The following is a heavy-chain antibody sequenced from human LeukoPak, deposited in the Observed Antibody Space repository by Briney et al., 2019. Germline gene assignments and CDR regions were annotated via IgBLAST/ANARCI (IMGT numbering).Heavy chain of an antibody. CDR2: IYSGDST. V-gene: IGHV3-53*01. CDR3: TRDNYYDNSDKPLTAFDI. Sequence: PGGSLRLSCAASGFTVRSNYMSWVRQAPGKGLECVSVIYSGDSTYYADSVKGRFSISRDNSKNTLYLQMNSLRAEDTAVYYCTRDNYYDNSDKPLTAFDIWGQGTMVTVSS. J-gene: IGHJ3*02. CDR1: GFTVRSNY. D-gene: IGHD3-22*01.